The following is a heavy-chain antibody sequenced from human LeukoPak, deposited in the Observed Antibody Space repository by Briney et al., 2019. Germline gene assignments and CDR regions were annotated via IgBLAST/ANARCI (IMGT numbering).Heavy chain of an antibody. V-gene: IGHV3-13*01. D-gene: IGHD6-19*01. CDR3: ARGGIQVSGIDEFDY. CDR1: GFNFIDYD. J-gene: IGHJ4*02. CDR2: IGIRGDT. Sequence: GGSLRLSCVASGFNFIDYDMHWVRQVIGKGLEWVSAIGIRGDTHYSGSVKGRFTIARENAESSLYLQMNGLRAEDTAVYYCARGGIQVSGIDEFDYWGQGTLVTVSS.